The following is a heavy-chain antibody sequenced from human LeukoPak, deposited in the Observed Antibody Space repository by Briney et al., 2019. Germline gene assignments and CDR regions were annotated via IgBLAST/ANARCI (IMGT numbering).Heavy chain of an antibody. D-gene: IGHD2-2*02. CDR1: GFIFGNYW. V-gene: IGHV3-15*01. J-gene: IGHJ4*02. Sequence: KTGGSLRLSCEASGFIFGNYWMSWVRQAPGKGLEWVGRIKSKTDGGTTDYAAPVKGRFTISRDDSKNTLYLQMSSLKTEDTAVYYCTTSGCSGTSCYSDYWGQGTLVTVSS. CDR3: TTSGCSGTSCYSDY. CDR2: IKSKTDGGTT.